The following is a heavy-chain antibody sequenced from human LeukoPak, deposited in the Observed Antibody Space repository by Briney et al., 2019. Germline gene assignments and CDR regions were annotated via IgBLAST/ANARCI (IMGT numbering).Heavy chain of an antibody. CDR1: GYTFTSYD. Sequence: ASVKVSCKVSGYTFTSYDINWVRQATGQGLEWMGWMNPNSGNTGYAQKFQGRVTITRNTSISTAYMELSSLRSEDTAVYYCARGGWDSSGYYIVADYWGQGTLVTVSS. V-gene: IGHV1-8*03. CDR3: ARGGWDSSGYYIVADY. J-gene: IGHJ4*02. CDR2: MNPNSGNT. D-gene: IGHD3-22*01.